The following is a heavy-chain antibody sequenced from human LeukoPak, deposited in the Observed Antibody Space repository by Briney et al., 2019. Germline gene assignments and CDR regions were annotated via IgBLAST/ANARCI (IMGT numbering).Heavy chain of an antibody. Sequence: GGSLRLSCAASGFTFSSYAMSWVRQAPGKGLEWVSAIGASGGSTDYADSVKGRFTISRDNSKNTLYLQVNSLRAEDTAVYYCAKDLIPSVVWGQGTLVTVSS. D-gene: IGHD5/OR15-5a*01. V-gene: IGHV3-23*01. CDR3: AKDLIPSVV. J-gene: IGHJ4*02. CDR2: IGASGGST. CDR1: GFTFSSYA.